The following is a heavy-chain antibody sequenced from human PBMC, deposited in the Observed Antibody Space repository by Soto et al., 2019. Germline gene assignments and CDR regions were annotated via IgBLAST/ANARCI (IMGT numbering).Heavy chain of an antibody. J-gene: IGHJ4*02. D-gene: IGHD2-15*01. CDR2: MIGNDGRT. CDR1: GFSFSTLD. V-gene: IGHV3-23*01. CDR3: VKGAWCDD. Sequence: EVQLLDSGGGLVQPGGSLRLSCAASGFSFSTLDMTWVRQAPGKGLEWVSVMIGNDGRTQYADSVKGRFTISRDKSKNMLYLQMVSLIDDDTAVYYCVKGAWCDDWVQGTLVIVSS.